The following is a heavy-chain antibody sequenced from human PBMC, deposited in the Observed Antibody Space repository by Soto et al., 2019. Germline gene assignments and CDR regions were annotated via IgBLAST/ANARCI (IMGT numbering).Heavy chain of an antibody. CDR1: GFTFSRYG. CDR2: VRSDGDTT. CDR3: AKGKGVGATPDGANC. Sequence: EVQVLESGGGLVQPGGSLRLSCAASGFTFSRYGMNWVRQAPGKGLEWVSGVRSDGDTTYNADSVKGRFTVSRDNFRNTVDLQMNNLRVEDTAEYYCAKGKGVGATPDGANCWGQGTLVTVSP. V-gene: IGHV3-23*01. D-gene: IGHD1-26*01. J-gene: IGHJ4*02.